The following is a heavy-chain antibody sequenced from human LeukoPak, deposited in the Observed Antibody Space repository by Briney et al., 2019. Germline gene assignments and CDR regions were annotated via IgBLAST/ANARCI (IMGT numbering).Heavy chain of an antibody. Sequence: SETLSLTCTVSGGSISSYYWSWIRQPAGKGLEWIGRIYTSGSTNYNPSLKSRVTMSVDTSKNQFSLKLSSVTAADTAVYYCAREITPSRRGYYYYGMDVWGQGTTVTVSS. D-gene: IGHD4-23*01. V-gene: IGHV4-4*07. CDR2: IYTSGST. CDR1: GGSISSYY. CDR3: AREITPSRRGYYYYGMDV. J-gene: IGHJ6*02.